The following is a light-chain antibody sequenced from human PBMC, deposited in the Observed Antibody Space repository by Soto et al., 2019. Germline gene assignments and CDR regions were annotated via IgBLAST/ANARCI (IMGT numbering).Light chain of an antibody. CDR2: ANT. Sequence: QSVLTQPPSVTGAPGQRVTISCTGNNSNIGAGYPVHWYQQFPGTAPKLLIYANTNRPSGVPDRFSGSKSGTSASLAITGLQAEEEADFYCQSYDSSLVGLIFGGGTQLTVL. J-gene: IGLJ2*01. CDR1: NSNIGAGYP. V-gene: IGLV1-40*01. CDR3: QSYDSSLVGLI.